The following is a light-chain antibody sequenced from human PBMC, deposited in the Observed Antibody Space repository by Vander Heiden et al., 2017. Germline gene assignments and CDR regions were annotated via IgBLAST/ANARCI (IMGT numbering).Light chain of an antibody. CDR3: QQFGSSPLYT. J-gene: IGKJ2*01. Sequence: EIVLTQSPGTLSLSPGDRATLSCRASQTVSSSYLAWYQQKPGQAPRLLIYGASSRATGIPARFSGSGSGTDFTLTISRLEPDDFAVYYCQQFGSSPLYTFGQGTKLEIK. CDR1: QTVSSSY. CDR2: GAS. V-gene: IGKV3-20*01.